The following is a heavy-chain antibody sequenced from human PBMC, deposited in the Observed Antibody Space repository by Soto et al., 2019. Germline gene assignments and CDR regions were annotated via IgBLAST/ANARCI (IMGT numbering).Heavy chain of an antibody. CDR2: IYYSGSS. J-gene: IGHJ4*02. V-gene: IGHV4-30-4*08. Sequence: PSETLSLTCSVSGGSISGDYYWSWIRQSPEKGLEWIGYIYYSGSSYSNPALQSRLSMSLDTSKNQFSLKLRSVTAADTAVYYCASGGARWPCYFDSWGQGALVTVPS. CDR1: GGSISGDYY. D-gene: IGHD3-16*01. CDR3: ASGGARWPCYFDS.